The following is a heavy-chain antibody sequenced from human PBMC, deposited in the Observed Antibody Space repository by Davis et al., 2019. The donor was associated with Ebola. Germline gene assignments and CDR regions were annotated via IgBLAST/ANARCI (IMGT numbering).Heavy chain of an antibody. D-gene: IGHD3-3*02. CDR3: APRRALSRSLYYGMDV. V-gene: IGHV4-34*01. J-gene: IGHJ6*02. Sequence: LRLSCAVYGGSFSGYYWSWIRQPPGKGLEWIGEINHSGSTNYNPSLKSRVTISVDTSKNQFSLNLGSVTAADTAVYYCAPRRALSRSLYYGMDVWGQGTTVTVSS. CDR1: GGSFSGYY. CDR2: INHSGST.